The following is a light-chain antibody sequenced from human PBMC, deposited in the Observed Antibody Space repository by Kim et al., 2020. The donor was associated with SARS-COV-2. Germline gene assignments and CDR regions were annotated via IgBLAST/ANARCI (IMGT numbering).Light chain of an antibody. Sequence: ASVGDRVTITCRASQTIDRYLHWDQQKPGKAPSILIYAAATLHSGVPSRFSGSGSGTEITLTITGLQPEDFASYYCHQTSVTPWTFGQGTKVDIK. CDR2: AAA. CDR3: HQTSVTPWT. J-gene: IGKJ1*01. V-gene: IGKV1-39*01. CDR1: QTIDRY.